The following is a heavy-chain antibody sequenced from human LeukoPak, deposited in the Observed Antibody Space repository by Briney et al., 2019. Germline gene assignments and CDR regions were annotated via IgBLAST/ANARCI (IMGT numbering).Heavy chain of an antibody. CDR2: ISYDGSNK. CDR1: GFTFSSYA. Sequence: GGSLRLSCAASGFTFSSYAMHWVRQAPGKGLEWVAVISYDGSNKYYADSVKGRFTISRDNSKNTLYLQMNSLRAEDTAVYYCARDSRYNGQTTLDYWGQGTLVTVSS. D-gene: IGHD2-2*02. J-gene: IGHJ4*02. CDR3: ARDSRYNGQTTLDY. V-gene: IGHV3-30-3*01.